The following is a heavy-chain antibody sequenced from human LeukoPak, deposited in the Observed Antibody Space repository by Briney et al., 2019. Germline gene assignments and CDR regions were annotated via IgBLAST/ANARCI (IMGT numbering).Heavy chain of an antibody. D-gene: IGHD2-21*01. J-gene: IGHJ4*02. Sequence: PGGSLRLSCAASGFTFSNAWMSWVRQAPGKGLEWVGRIKSKTDGGTTDYAAPVKGRFTISRDDSKNTLYLQMNSLKAEDTAVYYCAKRMVNRAIDYWGREPWSPSPQ. CDR1: GFTFSNAW. V-gene: IGHV3-15*01. CDR2: IKSKTDGGTT. CDR3: AKRMVNRAIDY.